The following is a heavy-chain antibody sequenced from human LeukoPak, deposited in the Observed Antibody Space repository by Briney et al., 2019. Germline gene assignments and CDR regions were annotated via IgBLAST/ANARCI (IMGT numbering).Heavy chain of an antibody. CDR2: IYSGGST. V-gene: IGHV3-53*01. Sequence: TGGSLRLSCAASGLTVNSKYISWVRQAPGKGLEWVSIIYSGGSTNYADSVKGRFTISRDNSKNTVYLQMNSLRAEDTAVYYCTGDVYQHWGQGTLVTVSS. D-gene: IGHD1-14*01. CDR1: GLTVNSKY. CDR3: TGDVYQH. J-gene: IGHJ1*01.